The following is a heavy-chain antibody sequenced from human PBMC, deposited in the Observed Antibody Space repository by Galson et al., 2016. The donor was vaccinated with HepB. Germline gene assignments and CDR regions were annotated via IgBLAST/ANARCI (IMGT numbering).Heavy chain of an antibody. J-gene: IGHJ2*01. CDR3: ARDSTEYSYDWSWVERYFDL. CDR2: ISAYNDNT. V-gene: IGHV1-18*01. D-gene: IGHD6-6*01. CDR1: GYTFSNYG. Sequence: SCKASGYTFSNYGITWVRQAPGQGLEWMGWISAYNDNTNYAQKLQGRVTMTTDTSASTAYMELRSLRSDDTAVYYCARDSTEYSYDWSWVERYFDLWGRGTLVTVSP.